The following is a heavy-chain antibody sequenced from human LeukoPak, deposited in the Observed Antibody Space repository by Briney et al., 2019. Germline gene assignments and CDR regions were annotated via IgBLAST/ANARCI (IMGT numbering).Heavy chain of an antibody. V-gene: IGHV3-30*01. D-gene: IGHD5-24*01. Sequence: GGSLRLSCAASGFTFSGYAMHWVRQAPGKGLEWVAVISYDGSNKYYADSVKGRFTISRDNSKNTLYLQMNSLRAEGTAVYYCAREKRDGYNSGFDFWGQGTLVTVSS. J-gene: IGHJ4*02. CDR2: ISYDGSNK. CDR1: GFTFSGYA. CDR3: AREKRDGYNSGFDF.